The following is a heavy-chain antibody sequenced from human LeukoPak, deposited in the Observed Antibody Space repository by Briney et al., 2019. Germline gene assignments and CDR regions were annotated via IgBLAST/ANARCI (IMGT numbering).Heavy chain of an antibody. Sequence: PGGSLRLSCAASGFTFSSYWMSWVRQAPGKGLEWVANIKQDGSEKYYVDSVKGRFTISRDNAKNSLYLQMNSLRAEDTAVYYCAKVREAVAKHFDYWGQGTLVTVSS. CDR1: GFTFSSYW. D-gene: IGHD6-19*01. CDR3: AKVREAVAKHFDY. CDR2: IKQDGSEK. J-gene: IGHJ4*02. V-gene: IGHV3-7*03.